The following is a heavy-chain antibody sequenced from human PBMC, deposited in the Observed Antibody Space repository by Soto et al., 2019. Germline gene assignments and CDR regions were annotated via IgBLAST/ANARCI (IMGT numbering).Heavy chain of an antibody. Sequence: PSETLSLTCAVSVGSISSDGYSWSWIRQPPGKGLEWIGYIYHSGSTYYNPSLKSRVTISVDRSKNQFSLNLSSVTAADTAVYYCARDQNGSGNYYTRYFDYWGQGTLVTVSS. CDR2: IYHSGST. CDR1: VGSISSDGYS. D-gene: IGHD3-10*01. V-gene: IGHV4-30-2*01. J-gene: IGHJ4*02. CDR3: ARDQNGSGNYYTRYFDY.